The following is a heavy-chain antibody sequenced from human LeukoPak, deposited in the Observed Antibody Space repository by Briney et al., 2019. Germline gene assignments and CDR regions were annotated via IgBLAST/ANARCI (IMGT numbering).Heavy chain of an antibody. J-gene: IGHJ4*02. V-gene: IGHV3-21*01. CDR2: VSAVSNYI. CDR3: AEEQRGPVGYCSSTSCGFDY. CDR1: GFTFSAYT. Sequence: GGSLRLSCAASGFTFSAYTMAWVRQAPGRGLEWVSSVSAVSNYIYYADSVKGRFTISRDNAEDSLYLQMNSLKAEDTAVYYCAEEQRGPVGYCSSTSCGFDYWGQGTLVTVSS. D-gene: IGHD2-2*01.